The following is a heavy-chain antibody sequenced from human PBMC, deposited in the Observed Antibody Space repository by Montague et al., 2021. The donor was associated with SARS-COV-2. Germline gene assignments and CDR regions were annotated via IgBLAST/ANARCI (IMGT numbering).Heavy chain of an antibody. CDR3: ARSNDVYDHFDY. Sequence: PALVKPTHTLTLTCSLSGFSLRNRGVGVGWIRQPPGKALEWLAFIYWNDDKRYNRSLENRLTITKDSSENQVVPTVTNVDPVDPATYYCARSNDVYDHFDYWGQGTLVTVSS. CDR1: GFSLRNRGVG. CDR2: IYWNDDK. J-gene: IGHJ4*02. V-gene: IGHV2-5*01. D-gene: IGHD5/OR15-5a*01.